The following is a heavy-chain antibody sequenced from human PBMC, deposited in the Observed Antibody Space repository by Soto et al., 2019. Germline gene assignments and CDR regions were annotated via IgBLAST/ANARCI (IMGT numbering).Heavy chain of an antibody. Sequence: ASVKVSYKASGYTFTSYGISWVRQAPGQGLEWMGGIIPIFGTANYAQKFQGRVTITADESTSTAYMELSSLRSEDTAVYYCASLNVDYGDHTDYWG. J-gene: IGHJ4*01. D-gene: IGHD4-17*01. CDR2: IIPIFGTA. V-gene: IGHV1-69*13. CDR3: ASLNVDYGDHTDY. CDR1: GYTFTSYG.